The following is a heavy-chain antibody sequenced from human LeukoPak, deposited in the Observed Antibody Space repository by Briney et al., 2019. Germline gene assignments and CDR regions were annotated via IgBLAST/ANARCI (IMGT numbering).Heavy chain of an antibody. V-gene: IGHV1-18*01. D-gene: IGHD6-19*01. CDR2: ISAYNGNT. CDR1: GYTSTSDG. J-gene: IGHJ4*02. CDR3: ARGSSIAGAVYY. Sequence: ASVKVSCKASGYTSTSDGISWVRQAAGQGRGWMGWISAYNGNTNYAQKLQGRVTMTTDTSTSTAYMELRSLRSDGRAVYYCARGSSIAGAVYYWGQGTLVTVSS.